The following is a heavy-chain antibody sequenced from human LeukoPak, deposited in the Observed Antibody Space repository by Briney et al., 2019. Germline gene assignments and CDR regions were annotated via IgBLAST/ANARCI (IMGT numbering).Heavy chain of an antibody. Sequence: SETLSLTCAVYGASFSDYYWNWIRQPPGKGLEWIGEIEHSGSTKYNPSLKSRVIISVDTSKNQFSLKLSSVTAADTAVYYCAVFQTMVRGVIWWGQGTLVTVSS. CDR1: GASFSDYY. J-gene: IGHJ4*02. V-gene: IGHV4-34*01. CDR2: IEHSGST. CDR3: AVFQTMVRGVIW. D-gene: IGHD3-10*01.